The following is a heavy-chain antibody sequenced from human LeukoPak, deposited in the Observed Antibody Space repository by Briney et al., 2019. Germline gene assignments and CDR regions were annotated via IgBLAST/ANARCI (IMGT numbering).Heavy chain of an antibody. V-gene: IGHV4-30-2*01. CDR2: IYHSGST. D-gene: IGHD4-23*01. Sequence: TLSLTCTVSGGSISSGGYYWSWIRQPPGKGLEWIGYIYHSGSTYYNPSLKSRVTISVDRSKNQFSLKLSSETAADTAVYYCARVSYGGNSGSYWGQGTLVTVSS. CDR3: ARVSYGGNSGSY. J-gene: IGHJ4*02. CDR1: GGSISSGGYY.